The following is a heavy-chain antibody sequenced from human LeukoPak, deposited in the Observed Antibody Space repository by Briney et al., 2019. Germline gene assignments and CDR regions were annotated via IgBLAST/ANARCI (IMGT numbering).Heavy chain of an antibody. D-gene: IGHD3-22*01. V-gene: IGHV4-30-2*01. CDR3: ARGTYYYDSSGQGEYFQH. Sequence: SETLSLTCAVSGGSISSGGYSWSWIRQPPGKGLEWIGYIYHSGSTHYNPSLKSRVTISVDRSKNQFSLKLSSVTAADTAVYYCARGTYYYDSSGQGEYFQHWGQGTLVTVSS. CDR1: GGSISSGGYS. J-gene: IGHJ1*01. CDR2: IYHSGST.